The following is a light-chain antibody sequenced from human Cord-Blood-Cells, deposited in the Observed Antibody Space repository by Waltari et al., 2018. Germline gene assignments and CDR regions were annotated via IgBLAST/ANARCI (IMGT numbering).Light chain of an antibody. V-gene: IGLV2-23*02. J-gene: IGLJ1*01. CDR3: CSYAGSSTYV. Sequence: QSALTQPVSVSGSPGQSITISCPGTSSDVGCYNLVSWYQQHPGKAPKLMIYEVSKRPSGVSSRFSGSKSGNTASLTISGLQAEDEADYYCCSYAGSSTYVFGTGTKVTVL. CDR1: SSDVGCYNL. CDR2: EVS.